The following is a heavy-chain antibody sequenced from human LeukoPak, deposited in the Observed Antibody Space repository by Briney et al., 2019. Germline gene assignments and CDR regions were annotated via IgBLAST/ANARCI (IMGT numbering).Heavy chain of an antibody. J-gene: IGHJ4*02. V-gene: IGHV4-34*01. CDR3: ARGGRDSISLYNPLRFDY. CDR1: SGPFSGYF. CDR2: INHGGST. Sequence: SETLSLTCAVYSGPFSGYFWSWIRQPPGKGREWSGEINHGGSTNYNPSLKSRVTVSEDTSKNQCSLKLRSVAAADTAVYYCARGGRDSISLYNPLRFDYWGQGTLVTVSS. D-gene: IGHD6-13*01.